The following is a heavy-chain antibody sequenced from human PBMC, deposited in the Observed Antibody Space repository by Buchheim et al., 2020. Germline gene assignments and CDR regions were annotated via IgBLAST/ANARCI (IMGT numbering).Heavy chain of an antibody. CDR2: IGPTGST. D-gene: IGHD3-22*01. CDR1: GGSIDSRNYY. V-gene: IGHV4-39*07. J-gene: IGHJ4*02. Sequence: QLQLQESGPGLVKPSETLSLTCTVSGGSIDSRNYYWGWIRQPPGEGLEWIGTIGPTGSTYYNPSLKSRVPISVDTSKNQFSLKLSSVTAADTAVYYCARDPYYYDNSGYKYFFDYWGQGIL. CDR3: ARDPYYYDNSGYKYFFDY.